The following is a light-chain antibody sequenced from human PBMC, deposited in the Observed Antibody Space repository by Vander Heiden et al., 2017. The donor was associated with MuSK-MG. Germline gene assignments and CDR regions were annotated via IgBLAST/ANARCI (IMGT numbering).Light chain of an antibody. V-gene: IGKV1-39*01. J-gene: IGKJ5*01. CDR2: ASS. Sequence: DIQMTQSPSSLSASVGDRVTITCRASQSVSRHLNWYQQKPGKAPNLLIYASSSLQSGVPSRFSGSGSGTDFTLTISGLQPEDFAIYYCHQTDSSPLTFGQGTRLEIK. CDR1: QSVSRH. CDR3: HQTDSSPLT.